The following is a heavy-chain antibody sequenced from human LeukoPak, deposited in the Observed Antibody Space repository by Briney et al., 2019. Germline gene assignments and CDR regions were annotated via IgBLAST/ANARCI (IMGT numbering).Heavy chain of an antibody. V-gene: IGHV4-59*01. Sequence: SSETLSLTCTVSGGSISSYYWSWIRQPPGGGLEWIGYIYYSGSTNFNPSLKRRVTISLDTSKSQFSLKLRSVTAADTAVYYCARSGLDSRYYFGMDVWGQGTTVTVSS. CDR2: IYYSGST. CDR1: GGSISSYY. CDR3: ARSGLDSRYYFGMDV. D-gene: IGHD5-12*01. J-gene: IGHJ6*02.